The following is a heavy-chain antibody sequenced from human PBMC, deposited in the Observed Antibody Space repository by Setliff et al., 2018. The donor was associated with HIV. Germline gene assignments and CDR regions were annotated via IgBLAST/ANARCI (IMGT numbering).Heavy chain of an antibody. CDR2: MNQSGTT. CDR3: VRWYYCVSGACYRADY. CDR1: GTSFSDHY. Sequence: PSETLSLTCSVYGTSFSDHYWSWVRQTPGKGLEWIGEMNQSGTTNYNPSLKSRVTMSTDTSERQFSLKLTSVTAADTAVYYCVRWYYCVSGACYRADYWGQGTMVTVSS. J-gene: IGHJ4*02. V-gene: IGHV4-34*01. D-gene: IGHD2-21*02.